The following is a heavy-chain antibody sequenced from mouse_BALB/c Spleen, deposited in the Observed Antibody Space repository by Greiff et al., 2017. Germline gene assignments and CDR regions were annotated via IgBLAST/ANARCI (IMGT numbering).Heavy chain of an antibody. CDR2: ISNLAYSI. CDR1: GFTFSDYG. V-gene: IGHV5-15*02. D-gene: IGHD3-3*01. J-gene: IGHJ3*01. CDR3: ARDEGTGQGAWFAY. Sequence: DVHLVESGGGLVQPGGSRKLSCAASGFTFSDYGMAWVRQAPGKGPEWVAFISNLAYSIYYADTVTGRFTISRENAKNTLYLEMSSLRSEDTAMYYCARDEGTGQGAWFAYWGQGTLVTVSA.